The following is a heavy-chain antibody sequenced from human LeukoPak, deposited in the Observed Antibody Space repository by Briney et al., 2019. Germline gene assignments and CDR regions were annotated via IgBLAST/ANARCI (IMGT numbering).Heavy chain of an antibody. J-gene: IGHJ5*02. Sequence: SPSETLSLTCTVSGGSISSSSYYWGWIRQPPGKGLEWIGSIYYSGSTYCNPSLKSRVTISVDTSKNQFSLKLSSVTAADTAVYYCARQEVTMIVVVITTSWFDPWGQGTLVTVSS. CDR1: GGSISSSSYY. V-gene: IGHV4-39*01. CDR3: ARQEVTMIVVVITTSWFDP. CDR2: IYYSGST. D-gene: IGHD3-22*01.